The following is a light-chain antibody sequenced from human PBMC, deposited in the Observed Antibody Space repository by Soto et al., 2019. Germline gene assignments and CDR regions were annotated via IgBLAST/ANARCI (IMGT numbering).Light chain of an antibody. CDR2: KAS. CDR1: QSISSW. V-gene: IGKV1-5*03. CDR3: QQSFT. J-gene: IGKJ3*01. Sequence: DIQMTQSPSTLSASVGDRVTITCRASQSISSWLAWYQQKPGKAPKLLIYKASSLESGVPSRFSGSGSGTEITLTISNLQPNDFATYYCQQSFTFGPGTKVDIK.